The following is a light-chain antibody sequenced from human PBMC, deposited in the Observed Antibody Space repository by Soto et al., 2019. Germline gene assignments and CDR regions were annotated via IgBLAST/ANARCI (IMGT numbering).Light chain of an antibody. J-gene: IGKJ5*01. CDR1: QSVSSSY. Sequence: EIVLTQSPGTLSLSPGERATLSCRASQSVSSSYLAWYQQKPGQAPRLLIYGASTRATGIPARFSGSGSGTEFTLTISSLQSEDCAVYYCQQYYNWPRTFGQGTRLEIK. CDR3: QQYYNWPRT. V-gene: IGKV3-15*01. CDR2: GAS.